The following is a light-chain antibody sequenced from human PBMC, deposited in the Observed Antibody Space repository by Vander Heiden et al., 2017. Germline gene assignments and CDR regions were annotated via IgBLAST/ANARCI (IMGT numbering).Light chain of an antibody. J-gene: IGLJ2*01. Sequence: SYELTQPPSVSVSPGQTASITCSGDKLGDKYACWYQQKPGQSPVLVIYQDSKRPSGIPERFSGSNSGNIATLTISGTQAMDEADYYCQAWDSSNVVFGGGTKLTVL. CDR2: QDS. CDR1: KLGDKY. CDR3: QAWDSSNVV. V-gene: IGLV3-1*01.